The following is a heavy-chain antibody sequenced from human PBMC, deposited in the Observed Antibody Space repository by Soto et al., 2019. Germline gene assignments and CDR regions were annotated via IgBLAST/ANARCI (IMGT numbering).Heavy chain of an antibody. V-gene: IGHV1-8*01. D-gene: IGHD3-10*01. CDR2: MNPNSGDT. CDR3: ARGLKLTTLLVRGVDPYYYYYMDV. Sequence: QVQLVQSGAELKKPGASVKVSCKASGYTFSSYDINWVRQATGQGLEWMGWMNPNSGDTNYPQKFQGRVTMTRNTSIATAYMEPSSLRSEDTAVYYCARGLKLTTLLVRGVDPYYYYYMDVWGEGTTVTVSS. J-gene: IGHJ6*03. CDR1: GYTFSSYD.